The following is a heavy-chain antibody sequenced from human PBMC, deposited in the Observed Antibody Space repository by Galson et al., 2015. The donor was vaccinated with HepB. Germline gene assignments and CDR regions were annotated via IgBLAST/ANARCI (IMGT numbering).Heavy chain of an antibody. CDR3: TTDGLRRQWLAWMGVDFDY. J-gene: IGHJ4*02. CDR2: IKSKTDGGTT. CDR1: GFTFSNAW. D-gene: IGHD6-19*01. V-gene: IGHV3-15*01. Sequence: SLRLSCAASGFTFSNAWMSWVRQAPGKGLEWVGRIKSKTDGGTTDYAAPVKGRFTISRDDSKNTLYLQMNSLKTEDTAVYYCTTDGLRRQWLAWMGVDFDYWGQGTLVTVSS.